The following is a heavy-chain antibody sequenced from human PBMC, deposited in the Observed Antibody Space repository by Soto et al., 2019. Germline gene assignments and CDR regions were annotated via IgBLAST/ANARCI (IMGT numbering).Heavy chain of an antibody. Sequence: PGESLKISCMGSGYKVSTWHNFTSYWIAWVRQMPGEGLEWMGIIYPGDSDTRYSPSFQGQVTISADKSINTVYLEWSSLKASDSAMYYCARLTLAHDSSGYHIFDYWGLGTLVTVSS. CDR3: ARLTLAHDSSGYHIFDY. J-gene: IGHJ4*02. CDR2: IYPGDSDT. D-gene: IGHD3-22*01. CDR1: GYKVSTWHNFTSYW. V-gene: IGHV5-51*01.